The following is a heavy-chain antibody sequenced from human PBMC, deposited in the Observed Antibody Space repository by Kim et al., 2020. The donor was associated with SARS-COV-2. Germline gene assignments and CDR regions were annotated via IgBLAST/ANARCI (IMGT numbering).Heavy chain of an antibody. Sequence: AESWKGGFTISRDNSKNTRYLQMNSLRAEDTAVYDCAKVFGVVIISAVDIWGQGTMVTVSS. CDR3: AKVFGVVIISAVDI. V-gene: IGHV3-23*01. J-gene: IGHJ3*02. D-gene: IGHD3-3*01.